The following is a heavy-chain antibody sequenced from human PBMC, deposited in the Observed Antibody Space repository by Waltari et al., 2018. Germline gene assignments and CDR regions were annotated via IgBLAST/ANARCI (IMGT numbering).Heavy chain of an antibody. CDR2: VNTDGSIT. Sequence: EVQLVESGGGLVQPGGSLRLSCAASGFTFSNYWMNWVRQAPGKGLVWVAGVNTDGSITNYADSVKGRFTISRDNANNTLYLQMNSLTVDDTAVYYCARGVTTAATGTSGYWGQGALVTVSS. J-gene: IGHJ4*02. D-gene: IGHD6-13*01. CDR3: ARGVTTAATGTSGY. V-gene: IGHV3-74*01. CDR1: GFTFSNYW.